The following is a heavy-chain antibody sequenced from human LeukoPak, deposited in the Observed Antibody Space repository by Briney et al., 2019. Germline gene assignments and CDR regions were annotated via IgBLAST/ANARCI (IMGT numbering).Heavy chain of an antibody. CDR3: ARERIVAGTGTFDS. CDR1: GYTFTDYY. Sequence: ASVKVSCKASGYTFTDYYINWVRQAPGQGLEWIGWINPNSGDTNYAQKFQGRVTMTRDTSISTAYMELRSLRSDDTAVYYCARERIVAGTGTFDSWGQGTLVTVSS. CDR2: INPNSGDT. J-gene: IGHJ4*02. V-gene: IGHV1-2*02. D-gene: IGHD6-19*01.